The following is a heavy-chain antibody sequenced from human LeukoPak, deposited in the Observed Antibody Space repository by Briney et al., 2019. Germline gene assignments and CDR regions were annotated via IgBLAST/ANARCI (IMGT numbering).Heavy chain of an antibody. CDR1: GFTFTNAW. CDR2: IKSKGDGETT. D-gene: IGHD3-10*01. CDR3: TTDLGLTMIRRVFVS. V-gene: IGHV3-15*05. J-gene: IGHJ4*02. Sequence: PGGSLRLSCAASGFTFTNAWMTWVRQAPGKGLEWVGRIKSKGDGETTDYASFVKGRFSMSRDDSRATMYLQMYGLEAEDTAVYYCTTDLGLTMIRRVFVSWGQGALVTVSS.